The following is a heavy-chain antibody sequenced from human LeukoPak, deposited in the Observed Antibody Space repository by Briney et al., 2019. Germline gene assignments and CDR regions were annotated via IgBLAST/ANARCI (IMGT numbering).Heavy chain of an antibody. CDR2: IYYSGST. D-gene: IGHD3-10*01. Sequence: SETLSLTCTVSGYSISSGYYWGWIRQPPGKGLEWIGSIYYSGSTYYNPSLKSRVTISVDTSKNQFSLKLSSVTAADTAVYYCARHASYYYGSGTIGWFDPWGQGTLVTVSS. J-gene: IGHJ5*02. V-gene: IGHV4-38-2*02. CDR3: ARHASYYYGSGTIGWFDP. CDR1: GYSISSGYY.